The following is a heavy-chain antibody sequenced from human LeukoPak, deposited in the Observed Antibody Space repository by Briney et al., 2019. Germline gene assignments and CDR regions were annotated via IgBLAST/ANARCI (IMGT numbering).Heavy chain of an antibody. CDR2: IFYSGNT. CDR3: ARPGYCSGGSCYNYFDY. Sequence: PSETLSLTCTVSGGXISSSSYYWGWIRQPPGKGLEWIGSIFYSGNTYYNPSLKSRVTISVDTSKNQFSLKLSSVTAADTAVYYCARPGYCSGGSCYNYFDYWGQGNLVTVSS. V-gene: IGHV4-39*01. CDR1: GGXISSSSYY. J-gene: IGHJ4*02. D-gene: IGHD2-15*01.